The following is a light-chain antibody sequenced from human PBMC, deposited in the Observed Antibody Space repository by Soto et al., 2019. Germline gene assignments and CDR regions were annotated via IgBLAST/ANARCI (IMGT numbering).Light chain of an antibody. CDR1: SSNIGTNT. CDR2: SNN. CDR3: AAWDDSLKDV. J-gene: IGLJ1*01. V-gene: IGLV1-44*01. Sequence: QSVLTQPPSASGTPGPRVTISWSGTSSNIGTNTVNWYQQLPGTAPKLLIYSNNQRPSGVPDRFSGSKSGTSASLAISGLQSEDEADYYCAAWDDSLKDVFGTGTKVTVL.